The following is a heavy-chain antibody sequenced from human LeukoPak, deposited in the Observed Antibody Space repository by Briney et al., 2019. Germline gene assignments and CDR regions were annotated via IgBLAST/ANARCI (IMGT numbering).Heavy chain of an antibody. CDR1: GFTFSSYA. V-gene: IGHV3-53*01. CDR3: ARDRNSRGRLDAFDI. J-gene: IGHJ3*02. D-gene: IGHD3-10*01. Sequence: PGGSLRLSCAASGFTFSSYAMSWVRQAPGKGLEWVSVIYSGGSTYYADSVKGRFTISRDNSKNTLYLQMNSLRAEDTAVYYCARDRNSRGRLDAFDIWGQGTMVTVSS. CDR2: IYSGGST.